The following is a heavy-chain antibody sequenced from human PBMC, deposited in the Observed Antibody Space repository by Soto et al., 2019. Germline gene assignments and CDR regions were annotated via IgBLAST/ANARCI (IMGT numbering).Heavy chain of an antibody. D-gene: IGHD3-9*01. J-gene: IGHJ4*02. V-gene: IGHV4-39*01. CDR2: IYYSGST. Sequence: LSLTCTVSGGSISSSSYYWGWIRQPPGKGLEWIGSIYYSGSTYYNPSLKSRVTISVDTSKNQFSLKLSSVTAADTAVYYCARHEGTYYDILTGYYGVNYFDYWGQGTLVTVSS. CDR1: GGSISSSSYY. CDR3: ARHEGTYYDILTGYYGVNYFDY.